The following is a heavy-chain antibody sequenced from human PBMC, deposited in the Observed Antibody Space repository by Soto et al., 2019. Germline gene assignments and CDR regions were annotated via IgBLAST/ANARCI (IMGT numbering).Heavy chain of an antibody. J-gene: IGHJ3*02. V-gene: IGHV1-69*06. CDR2: IIPIFGTA. D-gene: IGHD6-19*01. Sequence: QVQLVQSGAEVQKPGSSVKVSCKASGGTFSSYAISWVRQAPGQGLEWMGGIIPIFGTANYAQKFQGRVTITAAKSTSTAYMELSSLRSEDTDVYYCARGFVRRSGQPNDAFDIWGQGTMVTVSS. CDR1: GGTFSSYA. CDR3: ARGFVRRSGQPNDAFDI.